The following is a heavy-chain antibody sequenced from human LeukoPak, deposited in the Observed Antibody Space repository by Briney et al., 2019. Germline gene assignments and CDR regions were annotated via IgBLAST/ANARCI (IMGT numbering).Heavy chain of an antibody. CDR2: IIPIFGTA. CDR1: GGTFSSYA. CDR3: ARAPGYYYYGMDV. Sequence: ASVKVSCKASGGTFSSYAISWVRQAPGQGLGWMGGIIPIFGTANYAQKFQGRVTITADESTSTAYMELSSLRSEDTAVYYCARAPGYYYYGMDVWGQGTTVTVSS. J-gene: IGHJ6*02. V-gene: IGHV1-69*13.